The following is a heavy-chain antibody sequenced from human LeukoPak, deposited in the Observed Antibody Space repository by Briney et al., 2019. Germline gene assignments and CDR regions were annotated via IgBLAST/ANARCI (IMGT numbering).Heavy chain of an antibody. CDR3: ARRGLGRIAAAYIDY. Sequence: GGSLRLSCAASGFTFSSYAMSWVRQAPGKGLEWVSAISGSGGSTYYADSVKGRFTISRDNSKNTLYLQMNSLRAEDTAVYYCARRGLGRIAAAYIDYWGQGTLVTVSS. V-gene: IGHV3-23*01. J-gene: IGHJ4*02. D-gene: IGHD6-13*01. CDR1: GFTFSSYA. CDR2: ISGSGGST.